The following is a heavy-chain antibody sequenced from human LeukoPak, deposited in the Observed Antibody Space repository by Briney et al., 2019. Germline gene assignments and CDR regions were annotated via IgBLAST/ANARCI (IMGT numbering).Heavy chain of an antibody. J-gene: IGHJ4*02. Sequence: SETLSLTCTVSGGSISSYYWSWIRQPAGKGLEWIGRIYTSGSTNYNPSLKSRVTMSVDTSKNQFSLKLSSVTAADTAVYYCARHSQWLATSFLDYWGQGTLVTVSS. D-gene: IGHD6-19*01. CDR2: IYTSGST. CDR3: ARHSQWLATSFLDY. V-gene: IGHV4-4*07. CDR1: GGSISSYY.